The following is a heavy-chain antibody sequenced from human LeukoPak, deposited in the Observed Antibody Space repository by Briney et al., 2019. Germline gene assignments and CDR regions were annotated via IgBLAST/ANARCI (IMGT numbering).Heavy chain of an antibody. CDR3: AKIRAATTFDN. CDR1: GFTFDSYA. V-gene: IGHV3-23*01. J-gene: IGHJ4*02. CDR2: ISSRGGNT. D-gene: IGHD4-11*01. Sequence: GGSLRLSCAASGFTFDSYAMSWVRQAPGKGLEWVSTISSRGGNTYYSDSVKGRFTISSDNSQNMLYLQMNTLRDEDTAVYYCAKIRAATTFDNWGQGTLVTVSS.